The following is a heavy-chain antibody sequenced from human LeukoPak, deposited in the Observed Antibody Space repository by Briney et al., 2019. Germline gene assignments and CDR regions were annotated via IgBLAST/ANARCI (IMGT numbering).Heavy chain of an antibody. CDR1: GGSISSGGYS. D-gene: IGHD2-2*01. V-gene: IGHV4-30-2*01. J-gene: IGHJ5*02. Sequence: SETLSLTCAVSGGSISSGGYSWSWLRQPPGQGLEWIGYIYESGSTYYNPSLKSRVTISVDTSKNQFSLKLSSVTAADTAVYYCARVVLGYCSSTSCYFLDYLYNWFDPWGQGTLVTVSS. CDR3: ARVVLGYCSSTSCYFLDYLYNWFDP. CDR2: IYESGST.